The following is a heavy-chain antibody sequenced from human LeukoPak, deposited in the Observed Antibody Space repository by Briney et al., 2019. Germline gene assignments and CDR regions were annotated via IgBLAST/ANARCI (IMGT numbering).Heavy chain of an antibody. CDR1: GFTVSRNY. J-gene: IGHJ3*02. Sequence: PGGSLRLSCAASGFTVSRNYMSWVRQAPGKGLEWVSVIYRGGSTYYADSVKGRFTISRDHSKNTLYLQMNSLRVEDTAVYYCARDRPDAFDIWGQGTMVTVSS. CDR3: ARDRPDAFDI. CDR2: IYRGGST. V-gene: IGHV3-53*01.